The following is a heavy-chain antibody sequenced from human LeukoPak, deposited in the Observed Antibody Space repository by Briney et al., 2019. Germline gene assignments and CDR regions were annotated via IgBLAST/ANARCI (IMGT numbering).Heavy chain of an antibody. CDR3: AKGLSSGWLDWFDP. CDR2: ISWNSGSI. CDR1: GFTFDDYA. Sequence: GGSLRLSCAASGFTFDDYAMHWVRQAPGKGLERVSGISWNSGSIGCADSVKGRFTISRDNAKNSLYLQMNSLRAEDMALYYCAKGLSSGWLDWFDPWGQGTLVTVSS. J-gene: IGHJ5*02. V-gene: IGHV3-9*03. D-gene: IGHD6-19*01.